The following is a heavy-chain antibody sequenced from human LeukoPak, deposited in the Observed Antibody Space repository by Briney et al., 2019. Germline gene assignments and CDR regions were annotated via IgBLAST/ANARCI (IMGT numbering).Heavy chain of an antibody. Sequence: GGSLRLSCAASGFTFSSYNMNWVRQAPGEGLEWVSSITGSSSYIYYADSVKGRFTISRDNAKNSLYLQMNSLRAEDTAVYYCASGRGYSYGFFDYWGQGSLVTVSS. CDR3: ASGRGYSYGFFDY. D-gene: IGHD5-18*01. CDR2: ITGSSSYI. CDR1: GFTFSSYN. J-gene: IGHJ4*02. V-gene: IGHV3-21*01.